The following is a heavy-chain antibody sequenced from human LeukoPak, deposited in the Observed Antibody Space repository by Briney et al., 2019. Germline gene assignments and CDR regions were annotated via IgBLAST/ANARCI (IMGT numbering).Heavy chain of an antibody. J-gene: IGHJ6*03. CDR2: IYTSGST. CDR1: GGSISSYY. CDR3: ARTTEGGYTYGYFYYYYMDV. D-gene: IGHD5-18*01. Sequence: SETLSLTCTVSGGSISSYYWSWIRQPAGKGLEWIGRIYTSGSTTYNPSLKSRVTISVDTSKNQFSLKLTSVTAADTAVYYCARTTEGGYTYGYFYYYYMDVWGKGTTVTVSS. V-gene: IGHV4-4*07.